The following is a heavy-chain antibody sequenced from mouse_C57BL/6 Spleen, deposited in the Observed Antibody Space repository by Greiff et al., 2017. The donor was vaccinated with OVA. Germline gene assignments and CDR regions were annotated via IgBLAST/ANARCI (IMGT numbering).Heavy chain of an antibody. Sequence: DVMLVESGGDLVKPGGSLKLSCAASGFTFSSYGMSWVRQTPDKRLEWVATISSGGSYTYYPDSVKGRFTISRDNAKNTLYLQMSSLKSEDTAMYYCARRDYDGDYYAMDYWGQGTSVTVSS. CDR1: GFTFSSYG. V-gene: IGHV5-6*02. CDR3: ARRDYDGDYYAMDY. CDR2: ISSGGSYT. D-gene: IGHD2-4*01. J-gene: IGHJ4*01.